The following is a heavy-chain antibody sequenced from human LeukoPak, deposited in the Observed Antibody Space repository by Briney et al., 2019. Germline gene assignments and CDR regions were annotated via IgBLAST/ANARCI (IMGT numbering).Heavy chain of an antibody. Sequence: GGSLRLSCEASGFTFSSHTMSWVRQAPGKGLEWVSDMSGTGSTTFYADSVKGRFTISRDNSNNTLYLQMNSLRAEDTAVYYCAKEDWKHVGRYYFDSWGQGILVTVSS. J-gene: IGHJ4*02. V-gene: IGHV3-23*01. CDR3: AKEDWKHVGRYYFDS. D-gene: IGHD1-1*01. CDR2: MSGTGSTT. CDR1: GFTFSSHT.